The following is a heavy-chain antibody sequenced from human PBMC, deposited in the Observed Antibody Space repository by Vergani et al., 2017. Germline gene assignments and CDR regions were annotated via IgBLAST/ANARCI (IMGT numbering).Heavy chain of an antibody. Sequence: EVQLVESGGGLLKPGDHVRLSCAVSGLNFNDAWMTWVRQAPGKGLEWLGRVISKQDGGRADYSPHVKDTITISRDESKSTIYLDMNSLRIEDTATYYCSTYNVGASFSWGPGTRVTVAS. J-gene: IGHJ4*02. D-gene: IGHD5-24*01. CDR2: VISKQDGGRA. V-gene: IGHV3-15*01. CDR1: GLNFNDAW. CDR3: STYNVGASFS.